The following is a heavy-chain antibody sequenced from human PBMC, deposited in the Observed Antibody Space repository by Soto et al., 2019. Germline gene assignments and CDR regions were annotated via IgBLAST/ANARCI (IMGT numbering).Heavy chain of an antibody. CDR1: GGSVNGYY. CDR3: ATRITVFGLLIPPFDP. Sequence: SETLSLTCAVYGGSVNGYYWNWVRQPPGKGLEWIGEINHTGGTHYNPSPKSRVTMSVDTSKNQFSLRLSSVTAADTAIYYCATRITVFGLLIPPFDPWGQGTQVTVSS. J-gene: IGHJ5*02. CDR2: INHTGGT. D-gene: IGHD3-3*01. V-gene: IGHV4-34*01.